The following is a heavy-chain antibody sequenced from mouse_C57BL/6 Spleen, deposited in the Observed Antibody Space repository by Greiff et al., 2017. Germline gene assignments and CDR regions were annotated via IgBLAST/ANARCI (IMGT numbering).Heavy chain of an antibody. J-gene: IGHJ2*01. CDR3: ATLYYGSSSDY. D-gene: IGHD1-1*01. CDR1: GYTFTSYW. V-gene: IGHV1-64*01. Sequence: VQLQQPGAELVKPGASVKLSCKASGYTFTSYWMHWVKQRPGQGLEWIGMIHPNSGSTNYNEKFKSKATLTVDKSSSTAYMQLSSLTSEDSAVYYCATLYYGSSSDYWGQGTTLTVSS. CDR2: IHPNSGST.